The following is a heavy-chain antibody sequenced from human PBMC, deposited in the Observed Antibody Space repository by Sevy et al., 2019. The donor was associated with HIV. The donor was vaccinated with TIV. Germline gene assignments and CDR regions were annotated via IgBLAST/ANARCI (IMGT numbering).Heavy chain of an antibody. V-gene: IGHV3-49*01. CDR3: TRAYCGGDCSSNWFDP. D-gene: IGHD2-21*02. CDR1: GFTLGDYA. Sequence: GGSLRLSCTASGFTLGDYAMSWFRQAPGKGLEWVGFIRSKAYGGTTEDTASVKGRFTISRDDSKSMAYLQMNSLKTEDTAVYYCTRAYCGGDCSSNWFDPWGQGTLVTVSS. CDR2: IRSKAYGGTT. J-gene: IGHJ5*02.